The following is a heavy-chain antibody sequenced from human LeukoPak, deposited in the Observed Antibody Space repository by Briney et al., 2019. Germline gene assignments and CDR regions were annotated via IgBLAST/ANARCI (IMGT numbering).Heavy chain of an antibody. Sequence: SVKVSCKASGYTFTGYYMHWVRQAPGQGLEWMGRIIPILGIANYAQKFQGRVTITADKSTSTAYMELSSLRSEDTAVYYCASSIAVHSDYWGQGTLVTVSS. CDR3: ASSIAVHSDY. V-gene: IGHV1-69*02. CDR1: GYTFTGYY. CDR2: IIPILGIA. D-gene: IGHD6-19*01. J-gene: IGHJ4*02.